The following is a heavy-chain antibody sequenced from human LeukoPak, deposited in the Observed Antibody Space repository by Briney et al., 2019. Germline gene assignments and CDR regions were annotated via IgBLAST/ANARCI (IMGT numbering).Heavy chain of an antibody. CDR1: GGSISGFY. V-gene: IGHV4-4*09. D-gene: IGHD1-7*01. CDR2: IYTSGSS. CDR3: ARASRGSITGTLNGFDP. Sequence: PSETLSLTCTVSGGSISGFYWSWIRQPPGKGLEWIGYIYTSGSSKYNPSLKGRVTISVDTSKNQFSLKLYSVTAADTAVYYCARASRGSITGTLNGFDPGGQGPWSPSPQ. J-gene: IGHJ5*02.